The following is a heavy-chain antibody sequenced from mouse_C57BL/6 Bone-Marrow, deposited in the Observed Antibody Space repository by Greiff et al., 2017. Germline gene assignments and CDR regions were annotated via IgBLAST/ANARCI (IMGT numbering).Heavy chain of an antibody. CDR3: ARWGYYGSRGNWYFDD. Sequence: QVQLKQSGAELVKPGASVKMSCKASGYTFTTYPIEWMKQNHGKSLEWIGNFNPYNDDTKYNEKFKGKATLTVEKSSSTVYLELSRLTSDDSAVYYVARWGYYGSRGNWYFDDWGTGTTVTVSS. CDR1: GYTFTTYP. V-gene: IGHV1-47*01. J-gene: IGHJ1*03. CDR2: FNPYNDDT. D-gene: IGHD1-1*01.